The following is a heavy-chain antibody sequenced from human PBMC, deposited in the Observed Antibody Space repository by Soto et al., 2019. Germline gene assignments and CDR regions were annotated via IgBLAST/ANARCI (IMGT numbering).Heavy chain of an antibody. V-gene: IGHV4-4*07. J-gene: IGHJ3*02. D-gene: IGHD1-26*01. Sequence: KPXETLSLTFTVSGGSISSYYWSWIRQPAGKGLEWIGRIYTSGSTNYNPSLKSRVTMSVDTSKNQFSLKLSSVTAADTAVYYCASWNRSYSHRGAFDIWGQGTMVTVSS. CDR3: ASWNRSYSHRGAFDI. CDR1: GGSISSYY. CDR2: IYTSGST.